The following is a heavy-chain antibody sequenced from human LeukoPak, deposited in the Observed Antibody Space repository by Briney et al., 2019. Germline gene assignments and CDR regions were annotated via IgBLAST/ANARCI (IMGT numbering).Heavy chain of an antibody. J-gene: IGHJ4*02. CDR3: AKDGRGYSYGYYY. D-gene: IGHD5-18*01. CDR1: GFTFSSYG. Sequence: GGSLRLSCVASGFTFSSYGMHWVRQAPGKGLEWVAVISYDGSNKYYADSVKGRFTISRDNSKNTLYLQMNSLRAEDTAVYYCAKDGRGYSYGYYYWGQGTLVTVSS. CDR2: ISYDGSNK. V-gene: IGHV3-30*18.